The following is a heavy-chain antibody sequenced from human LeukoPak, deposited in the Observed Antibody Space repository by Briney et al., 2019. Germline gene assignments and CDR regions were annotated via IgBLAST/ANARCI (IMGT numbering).Heavy chain of an antibody. V-gene: IGHV3-11*04. D-gene: IGHD3-10*01. Sequence: PGGSLRLSCAASGFTFSDYYMSGIREAPGKGVGWVSYISNSGNIIYYADSVKGRFTISRDNTKTSLYLQMNSLRAEDTAVYYCARDLSFGAPYNWFDPWGQGTLVTVSS. CDR1: GFTFSDYY. J-gene: IGHJ5*02. CDR3: ARDLSFGAPYNWFDP. CDR2: ISNSGNII.